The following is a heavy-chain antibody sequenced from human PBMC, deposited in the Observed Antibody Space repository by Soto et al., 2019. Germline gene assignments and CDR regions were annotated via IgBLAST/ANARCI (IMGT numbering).Heavy chain of an antibody. D-gene: IGHD3-22*01. J-gene: IGHJ4*02. CDR1: GFTFKNAW. V-gene: IGHV3-15*07. Sequence: EVQLVESGGGLGEPGGSLRLSCEASGFTFKNAWMSWLRQAPGRGLEWVGRIISNSDGGTAEYAAPVNGRFTISRDDSKNTLYLHMNSLKTEDTAVYYCTTDEGDSRSFYNFDYWGQGALVTVSS. CDR3: TTDEGDSRSFYNFDY. CDR2: IISNSDGGTA.